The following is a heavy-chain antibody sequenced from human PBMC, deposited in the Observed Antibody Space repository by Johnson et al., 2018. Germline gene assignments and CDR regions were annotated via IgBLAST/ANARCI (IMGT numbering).Heavy chain of an antibody. CDR1: GFTFSSYD. Sequence: QVQLVQSGGGVVQXGRSLRLSCAASGFTFSSYDMHWVRQGPGKGLAWVAVISYDGSHKYYADFVKGRFTISRDNSKNTLYLQMNSLRAEDPAVYDCAKDGPPGSSSWSEYFQHWGQGTLLTVSS. J-gene: IGHJ1*01. CDR2: ISYDGSHK. D-gene: IGHD6-13*01. CDR3: AKDGPPGSSSWSEYFQH. V-gene: IGHV3-30*18.